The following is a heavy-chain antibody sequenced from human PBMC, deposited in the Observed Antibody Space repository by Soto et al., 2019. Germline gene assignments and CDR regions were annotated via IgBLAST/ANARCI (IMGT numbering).Heavy chain of an antibody. D-gene: IGHD3-3*01. Sequence: QVQVVESGGGVVQPGRSLRLSCEASGFTLSSSVMHWVRQAPGKRLEWLSVISVDGRNDLHAGAVKGRVTISRDISKSIVYLQMNDLRPDDTAMDFCAKEGHTSGRCGCFTLWGQGTMVSVSS. CDR2: ISVDGRND. J-gene: IGHJ3*01. CDR1: GFTLSSSV. V-gene: IGHV3-30*13. CDR3: AKEGHTSGRCGCFTL.